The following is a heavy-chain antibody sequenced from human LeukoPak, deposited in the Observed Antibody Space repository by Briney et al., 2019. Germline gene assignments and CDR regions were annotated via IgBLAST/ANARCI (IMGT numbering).Heavy chain of an antibody. D-gene: IGHD2-8*02. CDR3: TRVQAGRSGLMDV. CDR1: GFTLSGYW. J-gene: IGHJ6*02. CDR2: IDPDGITT. Sequence: PGGSLRLSCAASGFTLSGYWMHWVRRAPGEGLVWVSRIDPDGITTNYADSVKGRFTTSRDNARNTLYLQMNSLTAEDTALYYCTRVQAGRSGLMDVWGRGTTVTVSS. V-gene: IGHV3-74*01.